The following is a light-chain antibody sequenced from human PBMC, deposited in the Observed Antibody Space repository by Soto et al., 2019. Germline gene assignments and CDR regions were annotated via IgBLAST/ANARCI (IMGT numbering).Light chain of an antibody. J-gene: IGKJ1*01. V-gene: IGKV1-5*03. CDR1: QTISSW. CDR2: KAS. CDR3: QHYNSYSEA. Sequence: DIQITQSPSTLSGSVGDRVTIPCRAIQTISSWLAWYQQKPGKAPKLLIYKASTLTSGVPSRFSGSGAGTDCTRTISSLQPDDFATDDCQHYNSYSEAFGQGTKVDIK.